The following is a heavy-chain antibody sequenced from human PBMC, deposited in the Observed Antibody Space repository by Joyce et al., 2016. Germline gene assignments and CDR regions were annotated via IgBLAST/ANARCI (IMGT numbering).Heavy chain of an antibody. CDR1: GGSFNKYT. D-gene: IGHD5-24*01. CDR2: ISPMPNMT. J-gene: IGHJ6*02. CDR3: AGTFNYPHHDGMDV. V-gene: IGHV1-69*02. Sequence: QVHLVQSGAEVKKSGSSVKVSCKASGGSFNKYTVSWVRQAPGQGLAWMGRISPMPNMTNYAQEFQGRVTITADKSTTTAYMQLTGLRSDDTAVYFCAGTFNYPHHDGMDVWGQGTTVTVSS.